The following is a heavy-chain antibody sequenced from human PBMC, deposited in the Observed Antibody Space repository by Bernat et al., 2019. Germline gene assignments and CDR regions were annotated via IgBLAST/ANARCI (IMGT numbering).Heavy chain of an antibody. J-gene: IGHJ6*02. CDR3: ARIVVVPAAMPTYYYYGMDV. D-gene: IGHD2-2*01. CDR2: INHSVST. V-gene: IGHV4-34*01. Sequence: QVQLQQWGAGLLKPSETLSLTCAVYGGSFSGYYWSWIRQPPGKGLEWIGEINHSVSTNYNPSLKSRVTISVDTSKNQFSLKLSSVTAADTAVYYCARIVVVPAAMPTYYYYGMDVWGQGTTVTVSS. CDR1: GGSFSGYY.